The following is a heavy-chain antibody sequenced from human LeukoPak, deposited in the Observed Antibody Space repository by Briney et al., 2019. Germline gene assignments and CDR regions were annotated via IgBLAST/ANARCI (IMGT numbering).Heavy chain of an antibody. Sequence: PGGSLRLSCAVSGFTFSSYDMTWVRQRLGKGLEWVSGINDSGGTTYHADSVKGRFTISRDNSKNTVYLQMNSLRVEDTAVYYCAKDATRSSGWFHFDYWGQGTLVTVSS. J-gene: IGHJ4*02. CDR2: INDSGGTT. D-gene: IGHD6-19*01. CDR1: GFTFSSYD. CDR3: AKDATRSSGWFHFDY. V-gene: IGHV3-23*01.